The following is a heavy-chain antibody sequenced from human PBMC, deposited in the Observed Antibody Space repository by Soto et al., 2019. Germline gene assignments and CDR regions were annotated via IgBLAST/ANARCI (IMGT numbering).Heavy chain of an antibody. D-gene: IGHD1-26*01. CDR3: ARDRGSYALDY. Sequence: GXSVKVSCKASGCTFTSYGITWVRQAPGQGLEWMGWXSANNGNTHYVNKLKGXXTMTTHTXXSTAHMALRSLRSDDTAVYYCARDRGSYALDYWGQGTLVHRLL. CDR1: GCTFTSYG. V-gene: IGHV1-18*01. CDR2: XSANNGNT. J-gene: IGHJ4*02.